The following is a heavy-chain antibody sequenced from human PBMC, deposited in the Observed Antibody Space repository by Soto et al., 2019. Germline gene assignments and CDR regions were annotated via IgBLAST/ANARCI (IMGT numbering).Heavy chain of an antibody. D-gene: IGHD3-10*01. CDR3: AKDVYYYGSGNDY. CDR2: ISGSGGST. Sequence: GGSLRLSCAASGFTFSSYAMSWVRQAPGKGLEWVSAISGSGGSTYYADSVKGRFTISRDNSKNTLYLQMNSLRAEDTAVYYXAKDVYYYGSGNDYWGQGTLVTVSS. J-gene: IGHJ4*02. V-gene: IGHV3-23*01. CDR1: GFTFSSYA.